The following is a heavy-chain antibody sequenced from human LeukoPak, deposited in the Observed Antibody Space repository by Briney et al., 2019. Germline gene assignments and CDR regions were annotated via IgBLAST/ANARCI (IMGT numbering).Heavy chain of an antibody. D-gene: IGHD6-19*01. Sequence: GGSLRLSCAASGFTFSSYAMSWIRQAPGKGLEWVSAISGSGGSTYYADSVKGRFTISRDNSKNTLYLQMNSLRAEDTAVYYCAKARSSLTVAFDYWGQGTLVTVSS. CDR2: ISGSGGST. V-gene: IGHV3-23*01. J-gene: IGHJ4*02. CDR1: GFTFSSYA. CDR3: AKARSSLTVAFDY.